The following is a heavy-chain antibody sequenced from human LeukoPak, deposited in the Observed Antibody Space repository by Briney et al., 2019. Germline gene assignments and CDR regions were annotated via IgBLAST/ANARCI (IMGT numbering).Heavy chain of an antibody. V-gene: IGHV3-30-3*01. Sequence: GGSLRLSCAASGFTFSSYAMHWVRQAPGKGLEWVAVISYDGSNKYYADSVKGRFTISRDNSKNTLYLQMNSLRAEDTAVYYCARDYRGLYYFDYWGQGTLVTVSS. J-gene: IGHJ4*02. CDR3: ARDYRGLYYFDY. D-gene: IGHD3-16*01. CDR2: ISYDGSNK. CDR1: GFTFSSYA.